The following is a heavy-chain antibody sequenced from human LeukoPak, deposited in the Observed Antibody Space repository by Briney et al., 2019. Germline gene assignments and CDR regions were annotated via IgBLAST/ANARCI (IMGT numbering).Heavy chain of an antibody. J-gene: IGHJ1*01. CDR1: GFTLTIYD. CDR2: MNGNSGDT. Sequence: ASVKVSCKTSGFTLTIYDINWVRQATGQGLEWMGWMNGNSGDTVYAQKLQGRVTMTRNTSISTAYMELSNLRSEDTAVYYCVRGRFIAGAGDWGQGTPVTVPS. D-gene: IGHD1-26*01. CDR3: VRGRFIAGAGD. V-gene: IGHV1-8*01.